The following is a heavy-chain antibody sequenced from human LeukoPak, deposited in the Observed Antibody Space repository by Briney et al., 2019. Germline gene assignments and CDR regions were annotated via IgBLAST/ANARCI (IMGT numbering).Heavy chain of an antibody. D-gene: IGHD6-19*01. CDR2: MNPNSGNT. CDR3: ARVVVQWQPYYYYMDV. V-gene: IGHV1-8*01. Sequence: ASVKVSCKASGYTFTSYDINWVRQATGQGLEWMGWMNPNSGNTGYAQKFQGRVTMTRNTSISTAYMELSSLRSDDTAVYYCARVVVQWQPYYYYMDVWGKGTTVTVSS. CDR1: GYTFTSYD. J-gene: IGHJ6*03.